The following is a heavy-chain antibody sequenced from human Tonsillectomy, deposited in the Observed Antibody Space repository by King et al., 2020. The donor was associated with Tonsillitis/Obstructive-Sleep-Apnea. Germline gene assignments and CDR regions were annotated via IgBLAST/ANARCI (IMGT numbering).Heavy chain of an antibody. CDR3: AGGPAGADYYYMDV. J-gene: IGHJ6*03. CDR2: ISDSGSGR. Sequence: VQLVESGGGLVQPGGSLRLSCAASGFTFSNYAMSWVRQAPGKGLEWVSSISDSGSGRHYVDAVKGRFTISRDNSRKTLYLQMNSLRAEDTAVYYCAGGPAGADYYYMDVWGKGTTVTVPS. CDR1: GFTFSNYA. D-gene: IGHD6-19*01. V-gene: IGHV3-23*04.